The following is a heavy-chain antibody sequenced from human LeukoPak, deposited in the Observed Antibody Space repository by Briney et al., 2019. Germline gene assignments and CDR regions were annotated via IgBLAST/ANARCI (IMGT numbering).Heavy chain of an antibody. CDR1: GGSFSGYY. J-gene: IGHJ2*01. CDR2: INHSGST. Sequence: SETLSLTCAVYGGSFSGYYWSWIRQPPGKGLEWIGEINHSGSTNYNPSLKSRVTISVDTSKKQVSLKLSSVTAADTAVYYCARGTTMIVVVITSRAPRYFDLWGRGTLVTVSS. D-gene: IGHD3-22*01. CDR3: ARGTTMIVVVITSRAPRYFDL. V-gene: IGHV4-34*01.